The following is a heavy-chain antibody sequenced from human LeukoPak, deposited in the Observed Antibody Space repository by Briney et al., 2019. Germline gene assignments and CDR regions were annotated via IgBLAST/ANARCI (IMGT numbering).Heavy chain of an antibody. CDR3: AKDGYSGYDFRLDAFDI. D-gene: IGHD5-12*01. CDR1: GFTFSSYG. Sequence: GGSLRLSCAASGFTFSSYGMHWVRQAPGKGLEWVAVIWYDGSNKYYADSVKGRFTISRDNSKNTLYLQMNSLRAEDTAVYYCAKDGYSGYDFRLDAFDIWGQGTMVTVSS. CDR2: IWYDGSNK. V-gene: IGHV3-33*06. J-gene: IGHJ3*02.